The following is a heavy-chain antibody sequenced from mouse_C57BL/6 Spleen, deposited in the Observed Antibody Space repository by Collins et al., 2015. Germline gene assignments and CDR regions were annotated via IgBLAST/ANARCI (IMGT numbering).Heavy chain of an antibody. D-gene: IGHD1-1*01. Sequence: QVQLQQPGAELVKPGASVKVPCKASGYTFTSYWMHWVRQRPGQGLEWIGRIHPSDSDTNYNQKFKDKATLTVDKSSSTAYMQLSSLTSEDSAVYYCSIYYGNSLDYWGQGTTLTVSS. CDR2: IHPSDSDT. CDR1: GYTFTSYW. J-gene: IGHJ2*01. V-gene: IGHV1-74*01. CDR3: SIYYGNSLDY.